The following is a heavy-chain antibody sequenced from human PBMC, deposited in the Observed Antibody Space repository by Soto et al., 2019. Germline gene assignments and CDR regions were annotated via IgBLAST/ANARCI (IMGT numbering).Heavy chain of an antibody. Sequence: QVQLVESGGGVVQPGRSLRLSCAASGFTFSSYGMHWVRQAPGKGLEWVAVIWYDGSNKYYADSVKGRFTISRDNSKNTLYLQMNSLRAEDTAVSYCARQSDPYRGWYYFDYWGQGTLVTVSS. D-gene: IGHD6-19*01. J-gene: IGHJ4*02. CDR1: GFTFSSYG. CDR3: ARQSDPYRGWYYFDY. V-gene: IGHV3-33*01. CDR2: IWYDGSNK.